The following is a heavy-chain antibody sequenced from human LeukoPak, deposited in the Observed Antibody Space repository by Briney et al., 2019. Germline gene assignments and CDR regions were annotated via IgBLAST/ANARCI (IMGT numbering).Heavy chain of an antibody. CDR1: GFTFSSYA. CDR2: ISYDGSNK. V-gene: IGHV3-30*04. D-gene: IGHD6-13*01. Sequence: PGRSLRLSCAASGFTFSSYAMHWVRQAPGKGLEWVAVISYDGSNKYYADSVKGRFTISRDNSKNTLYLQMNSLRAEDTAVYYCAREGYWSTNWYKFGSLLRYFDLWGRGTLVTVSS. CDR3: AREGYWSTNWYKFGSLLRYFDL. J-gene: IGHJ2*01.